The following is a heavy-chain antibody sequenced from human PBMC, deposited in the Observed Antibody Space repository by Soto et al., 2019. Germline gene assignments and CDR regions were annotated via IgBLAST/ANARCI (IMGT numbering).Heavy chain of an antibody. CDR3: VRGGIAGHWFDP. CDR2: IFHSGST. J-gene: IGHJ5*02. V-gene: IGHV4-31*03. D-gene: IGHD2-15*01. Sequence: PSETLSLTCSVSRALINSGGFYYSWIRQPPGKGLEWLGYIFHSGSTLYNPSLRGRLTLSADTSRNQLSLYLTSVTAADTAVYYCVRGGIAGHWFDPWGQGILVTVSS. CDR1: RALINSGGFY.